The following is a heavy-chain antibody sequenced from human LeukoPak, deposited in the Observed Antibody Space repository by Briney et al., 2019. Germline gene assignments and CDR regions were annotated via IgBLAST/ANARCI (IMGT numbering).Heavy chain of an antibody. CDR2: INHSGST. Sequence: PETLSLTCAVYGGSFSGYYWSWIRQPPGKGLEWIGEINHSGSTNYNPSLKSRVTISVDTSKNQFSLKLSSVTAADTAVYYCARGDGNQGFDYWGQGTLVTVSS. CDR1: GGSFSGYY. J-gene: IGHJ4*02. CDR3: ARGDGNQGFDY. D-gene: IGHD1-14*01. V-gene: IGHV4-34*01.